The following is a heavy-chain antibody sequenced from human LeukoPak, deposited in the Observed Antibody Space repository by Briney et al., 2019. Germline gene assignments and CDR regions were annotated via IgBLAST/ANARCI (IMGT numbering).Heavy chain of an antibody. CDR2: ISGSGSDGST. Sequence: GGSLRLSCAASGFTFSSYGMSWVRQAPGKGLEWVSGISGSGSDGSTYYTDSVKGRFTISRDNAKNSLYLQMNSLRAEDTAVYYCARDFGRWFLDYWGQGTLVTVSS. D-gene: IGHD4-23*01. CDR3: ARDFGRWFLDY. V-gene: IGHV3-23*01. J-gene: IGHJ4*02. CDR1: GFTFSSYG.